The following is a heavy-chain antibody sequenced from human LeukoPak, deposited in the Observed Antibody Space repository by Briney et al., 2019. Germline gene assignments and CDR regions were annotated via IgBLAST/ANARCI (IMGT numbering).Heavy chain of an antibody. V-gene: IGHV1-69*05. CDR3: ARDVHGDYGSGWFDP. CDR2: IMPLFGTA. J-gene: IGHJ5*02. CDR1: GGTFNNSA. D-gene: IGHD4-17*01. Sequence: SVKVSCKTSGGTFNNSAISWMRRDPGQGLEWLGGIMPLFGTAGYAQKFQGRVTITKDESTRTVYLELTSLTSDDTAVYYCARDVHGDYGSGWFDPWGQGTLVSVSS.